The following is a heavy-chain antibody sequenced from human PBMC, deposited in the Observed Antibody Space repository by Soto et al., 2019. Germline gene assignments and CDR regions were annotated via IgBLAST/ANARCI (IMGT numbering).Heavy chain of an antibody. CDR2: IYYTGNT. CDR1: GGSISSGGTGSY. Sequence: QVQLQASGPGLAKPSQTLSLTCTVSGGSISSGGTGSYWTWIRQLPGKGLEWIGYIYYTGNTYYNPSLKSRPTISIDTSENQFSLKLTSVTAADTAVYFCASGHDAYKVRYWGQGTLVTVSS. J-gene: IGHJ4*02. V-gene: IGHV4-31*03. CDR3: ASGHDAYKVRY. D-gene: IGHD1-1*01.